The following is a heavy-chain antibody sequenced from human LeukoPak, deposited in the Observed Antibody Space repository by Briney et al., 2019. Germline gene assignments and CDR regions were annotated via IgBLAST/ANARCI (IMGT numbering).Heavy chain of an antibody. V-gene: IGHV3-30*02. CDR1: GFTFSSYG. D-gene: IGHD2-2*01. Sequence: GGSLRLSCAASGFTFSSYGMHWVRQAPGKGLEWVAFIRYDGSNKYYADSVKGRFSISRDNSKNTLYLQMNSLRAEDTAVYYCAKDTADIVVVPAALDWFDPWGQGTLVTVSS. CDR3: AKDTADIVVVPAALDWFDP. J-gene: IGHJ5*02. CDR2: IRYDGSNK.